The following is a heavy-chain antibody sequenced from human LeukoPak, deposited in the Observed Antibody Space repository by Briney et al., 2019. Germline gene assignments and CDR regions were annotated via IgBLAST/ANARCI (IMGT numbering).Heavy chain of an antibody. D-gene: IGHD3-16*01. CDR1: GFTFSSYS. J-gene: IGHJ4*02. CDR2: ISSSSSYI. V-gene: IGHV3-21*01. CDR3: ARGGYYFDY. Sequence: GGSLRLSCAASGFTFSSYSMNWVRQAPGKGLEWVSSISSSSSYIYYEDSVKGRFTISRDNAKNSLYLQMNSLRAEDTAVYYCARGGYYFDYWGQGTLVTVSS.